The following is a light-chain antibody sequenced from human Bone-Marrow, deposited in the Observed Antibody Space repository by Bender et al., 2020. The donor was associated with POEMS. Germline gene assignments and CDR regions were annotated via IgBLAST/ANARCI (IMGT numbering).Light chain of an antibody. J-gene: IGLJ2*01. V-gene: IGLV2-8*01. CDR3: CSYAGTIYHII. CDR1: SSDIGAYNY. CDR2: AVN. Sequence: QSTLTQPASVSGSPGQSITISCTGSSSDIGAYNYVSWYQHYPGKAPKLIIYAVNKRPSGVPDRLSGSKSDNTASLTVSGLQPEDEANYFCCSYAGTIYHIIFGGGTKLTVL.